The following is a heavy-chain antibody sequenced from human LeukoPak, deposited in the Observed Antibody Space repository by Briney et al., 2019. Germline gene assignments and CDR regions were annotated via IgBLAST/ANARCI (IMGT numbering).Heavy chain of an antibody. Sequence: GASVKLPCKASGYTFTSYYMHWVRQAPGQGLEWMGIINPSGGSTSYAQKFQGRVTMTRDTSTSTVYMELSSLRSEDTAVYYCARDLDYSNYGVFYYYYMDVWGKGTTVTVSS. CDR2: INPSGGST. D-gene: IGHD4-11*01. J-gene: IGHJ6*03. CDR3: ARDLDYSNYGVFYYYYMDV. CDR1: GYTFTSYY. V-gene: IGHV1-46*03.